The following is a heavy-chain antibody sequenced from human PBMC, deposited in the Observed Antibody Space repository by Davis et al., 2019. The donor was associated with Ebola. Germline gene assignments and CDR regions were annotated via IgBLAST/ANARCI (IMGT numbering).Heavy chain of an antibody. CDR2: ISSNGATT. J-gene: IGHJ4*02. V-gene: IGHV3-23*01. D-gene: IGHD1-26*01. Sequence: GESLKISCAASGFTFSNYDMTWVRQAPGKGLDWVSRISSNGATTYYADSVRGRFAISRDNSRNTLYLQMNSLRADDTAVNYCGGAWDWGQGTLVTVSS. CDR1: GFTFSNYD. CDR3: GGAWD.